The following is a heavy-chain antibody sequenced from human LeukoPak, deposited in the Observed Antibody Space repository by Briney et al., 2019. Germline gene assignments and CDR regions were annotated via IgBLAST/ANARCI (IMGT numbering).Heavy chain of an antibody. CDR3: ARSLSTTWNWFDP. D-gene: IGHD6-13*01. CDR2: INHSGST. J-gene: IGHJ5*02. CDR1: GGSFSGYY. V-gene: IGHV4-34*01. Sequence: NSSETLSLTCAVYGGSFSGYYWSWIRQPPGKGLEWIGEINHSGSTNYNPSLESRVTISIDTSKNQFSLKLNSVTAADTAVYYCARSLSTTWNWFDPWGQGTLVTVSS.